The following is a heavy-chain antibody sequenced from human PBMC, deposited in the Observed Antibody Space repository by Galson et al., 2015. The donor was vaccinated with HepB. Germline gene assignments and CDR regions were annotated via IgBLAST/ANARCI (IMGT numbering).Heavy chain of an antibody. D-gene: IGHD1-14*01. CDR3: AREGLTLRHFDF. V-gene: IGHV1-46*01. CDR1: GPTFTSNY. J-gene: IGHJ4*02. Sequence: SVKVSCKAPGPTFTSNYIHWVRQAPGQGLEWVGLINPSDSSTDYPQRFQGRVTATRDTSTNTVYMELRSLRFEDTAVYYCAREGLTLRHFDFWGQGTLVTVSS. CDR2: INPSDSST.